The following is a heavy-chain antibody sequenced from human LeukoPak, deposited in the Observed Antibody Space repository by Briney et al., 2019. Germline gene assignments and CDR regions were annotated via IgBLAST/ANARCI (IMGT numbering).Heavy chain of an antibody. J-gene: IGHJ5*02. D-gene: IGHD3-10*01. Sequence: KSSETLSLTCAVYGGSFSGYYWSWIRQPPGKGLEWIGEINHSGSTNYNPSLKGRVTISVDTSKNQFSLKLSSVTAADTAVYYCARGETSGITMVRGALYNWFDPWGQGTLVTVSS. CDR2: INHSGST. CDR3: ARGETSGITMVRGALYNWFDP. CDR1: GGSFSGYY. V-gene: IGHV4-34*01.